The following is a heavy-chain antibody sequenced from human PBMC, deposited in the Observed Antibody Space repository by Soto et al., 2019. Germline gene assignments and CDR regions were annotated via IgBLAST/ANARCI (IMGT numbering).Heavy chain of an antibody. CDR1: GGSISSSSYY. V-gene: IGHV4-39*01. J-gene: IGHJ6*03. Sequence: SETLSLTCTVSGGSISSSSYYWGWIRQPPGKGLEWIGSIYYSGSTYYNPSLKSRVTISVDTSKNQFSLKLSSVTAADTAVYYCAGLKPYTGDIVVVPAAIPYYYYYYMDVWGKGTKVTVSS. D-gene: IGHD2-2*02. CDR2: IYYSGST. CDR3: AGLKPYTGDIVVVPAAIPYYYYYYMDV.